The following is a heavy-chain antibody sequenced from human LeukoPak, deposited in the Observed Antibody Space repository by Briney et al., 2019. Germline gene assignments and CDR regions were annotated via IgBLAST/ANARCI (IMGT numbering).Heavy chain of an antibody. CDR2: VVVGSGDT. V-gene: IGHV1-58*01. Sequence: SVKVSCKASGFTVTTSAVQCVRQARGQRPEWIGWVVVGSGDTNFAQKFKERVTITCDMSTTTVYLDLSSLTSEDTAVYYCAAVGADIPVDFWGQGTLVTVSS. CDR3: AAVGADIPVDF. CDR1: GFTVTTSA. D-gene: IGHD2-2*02. J-gene: IGHJ4*02.